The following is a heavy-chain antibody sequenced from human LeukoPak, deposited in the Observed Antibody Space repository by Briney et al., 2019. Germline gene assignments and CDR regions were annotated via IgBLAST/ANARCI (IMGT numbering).Heavy chain of an antibody. V-gene: IGHV4-39*07. CDR3: ARETTMISLPDH. Sequence: SETLSLTCTVSGASISSSTYYWGWIRQPPGEGLEWIGYTYYSSSTYYNPSLKSRVTISVDTSKNQFSLKLSSVTAADTAVYYCARETTMISLPDHWGQGTLVIVSS. CDR2: TYYSSST. D-gene: IGHD3-22*01. J-gene: IGHJ5*02. CDR1: GASISSSTYY.